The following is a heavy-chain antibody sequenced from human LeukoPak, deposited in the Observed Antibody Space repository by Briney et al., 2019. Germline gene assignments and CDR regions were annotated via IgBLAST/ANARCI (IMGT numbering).Heavy chain of an antibody. CDR1: GGTFSSYA. Sequence: ASVQVSCKASGGTFSSYAISWVRQAPGQGLEWMGRIIPILGIANYAQKFQGRVTITADKSTSTAYMELSSLRSEDTAVYYCARARVDGCMHYWGQGTLATVSS. CDR2: IIPILGIA. D-gene: IGHD2-8*01. CDR3: ARARVDGCMHY. J-gene: IGHJ4*02. V-gene: IGHV1-69*04.